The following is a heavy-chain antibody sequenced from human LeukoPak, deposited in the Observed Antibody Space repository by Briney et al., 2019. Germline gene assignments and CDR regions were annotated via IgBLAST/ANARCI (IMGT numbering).Heavy chain of an antibody. CDR2: INSNTGDT. CDR1: GYTFIAYY. Sequence: ASVKVSCKASGYTFIAYYMYWVREAPGQGLEWMGWINSNTGDTKYAQNFQGRVTMTRDTSISTVYMEVNRLRSDDTAVYYCARTCGGDCYILDSWGQGTLVTVSS. J-gene: IGHJ4*02. V-gene: IGHV1-2*02. D-gene: IGHD2-21*02. CDR3: ARTCGGDCYILDS.